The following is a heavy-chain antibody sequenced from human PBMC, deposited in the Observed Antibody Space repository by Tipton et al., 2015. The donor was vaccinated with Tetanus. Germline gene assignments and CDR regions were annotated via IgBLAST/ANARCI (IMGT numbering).Heavy chain of an antibody. CDR1: GGSIISGGYS. D-gene: IGHD2-21*01. CDR3: ARHSRSTVVMYDY. J-gene: IGHJ4*02. CDR2: IYYNGST. Sequence: TLSLTCTVSGGSIISGGYSWGWIRQSPGKGLEWIGSIYYNGSTDYNPSLKSRLTVSVHTSKNQFALKLSSVTAADTAVYYCARHSRSTVVMYDYWGQGTLVTVSS. V-gene: IGHV4-39*01.